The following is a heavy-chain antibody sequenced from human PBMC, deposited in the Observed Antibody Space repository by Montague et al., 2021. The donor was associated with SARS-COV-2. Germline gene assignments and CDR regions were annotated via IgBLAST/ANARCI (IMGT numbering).Heavy chain of an antibody. J-gene: IGHJ6*02. Sequence: SETLSLTCAVSGGSISSSNWWSWVRQLPGKGLEWIGEIFHSGTINYNPSLKSRVSISVDKSNNQFSLRLSSLIAADTAVYYCATLSRRTAAGTRDYFGLDVWGQGTTVVVSS. CDR1: GGSISSSNW. V-gene: IGHV4-4*02. CDR2: IFHSGTI. D-gene: IGHD6-13*01. CDR3: ATLSRRTAAGTRDYFGLDV.